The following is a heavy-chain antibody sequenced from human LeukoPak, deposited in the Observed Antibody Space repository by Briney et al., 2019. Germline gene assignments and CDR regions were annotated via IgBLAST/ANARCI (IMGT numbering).Heavy chain of an antibody. V-gene: IGHV1-69*05. CDR3: ASTKGIAVAAGDY. CDR2: IIPIFGTA. J-gene: IGHJ4*02. D-gene: IGHD6-19*01. Sequence: GASVKVSCKASGGTFSSYAISWVRQAPGQGLEWMGGIIPIFGTANYAQKFQGRVTITTDESTSTAYMEQSSLRSEDTAVYYCASTKGIAVAAGDYWGQGTLVTVSS. CDR1: GGTFSSYA.